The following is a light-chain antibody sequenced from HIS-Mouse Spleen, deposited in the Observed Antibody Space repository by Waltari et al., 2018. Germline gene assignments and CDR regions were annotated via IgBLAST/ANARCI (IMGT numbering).Light chain of an antibody. CDR1: SSDVGGYNY. CDR3: SYYTSSSTYV. J-gene: IGLJ1*01. V-gene: IGLV2-14*01. CDR2: EVS. Sequence: QSALTQPASVSGSPGQSITISCTGTSSDVGGYNYVSWYQQHPGKAPKLMIYEVSNRPSGVSNRFSGSKSGNTASPTISVLQAEEAADYYCSYYTSSSTYVFGTGTKVTVL.